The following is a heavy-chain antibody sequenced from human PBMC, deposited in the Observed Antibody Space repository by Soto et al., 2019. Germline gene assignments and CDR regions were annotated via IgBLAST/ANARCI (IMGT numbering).Heavy chain of an antibody. J-gene: IGHJ4*02. V-gene: IGHV4-38-2*02. Sequence: PSGTLSLTCTVSGYSISRDYFWGWIRQSPGKGLEWIASIYHSGSSYFNPSVKSRVTISIDTSKNQFSLRLNSVTAADTAVYYCARGGYSGYDRYYFDYCGQGPLVTV. D-gene: IGHD5-12*01. CDR1: GYSISRDYF. CDR3: ARGGYSGYDRYYFDY. CDR2: IYHSGSS.